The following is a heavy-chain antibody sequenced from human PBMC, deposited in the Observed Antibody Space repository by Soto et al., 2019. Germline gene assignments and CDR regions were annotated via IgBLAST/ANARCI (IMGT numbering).Heavy chain of an antibody. CDR1: GFTFSSYG. CDR3: ARSVRYCSSTSCYVPVAYYFDY. V-gene: IGHV3-33*01. Sequence: GGSLRLSCAASGFTFSSYGMHWVRQAPGKGLEWVAVIWYDGSNKYYADSVKGRFTISRDNSKNTLYLQMNSLRAEDTAVYYCARSVRYCSSTSCYVPVAYYFDYWGQGTLVTVSS. D-gene: IGHD2-2*01. J-gene: IGHJ4*02. CDR2: IWYDGSNK.